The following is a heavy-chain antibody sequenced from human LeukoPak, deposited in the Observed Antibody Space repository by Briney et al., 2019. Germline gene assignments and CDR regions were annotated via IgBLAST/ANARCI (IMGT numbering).Heavy chain of an antibody. CDR2: IYTSGST. V-gene: IGHV4-38-2*02. Sequence: SETLSLTCTVSGYSISSGYYWGWIRQPPGKGLEWIGRIYTSGSTNYNPSLKSRVTMSVDTSKNQFSLKLSSVTAADTAVYYCARDTYYYDSSGYLRFDYWGQGTLVTVSS. D-gene: IGHD3-22*01. CDR3: ARDTYYYDSSGYLRFDY. CDR1: GYSISSGYY. J-gene: IGHJ4*02.